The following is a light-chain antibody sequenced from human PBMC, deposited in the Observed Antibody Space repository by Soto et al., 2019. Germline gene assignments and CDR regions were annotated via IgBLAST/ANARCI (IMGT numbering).Light chain of an antibody. J-gene: IGLJ1*01. CDR2: EVS. CDR1: SSDVGSYNR. CDR3: SLYTSSTLYV. Sequence: QSALAQPPSVSGSPGQSVTIYCTGTSSDVGSYNRVSWYQQPPGTAPKLMIYEVSNRPSGVPDRFSGSKSGNTASLTISGLQAEDEADYYCSLYTSSTLYVFGTGTKVTVL. V-gene: IGLV2-18*01.